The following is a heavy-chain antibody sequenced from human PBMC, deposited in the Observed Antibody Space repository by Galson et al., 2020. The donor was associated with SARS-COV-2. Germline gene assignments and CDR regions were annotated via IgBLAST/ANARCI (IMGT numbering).Heavy chain of an antibody. D-gene: IGHD3-9*01. CDR1: GFTFSSYE. CDR3: ARSQYFDWLLYDGLAFDI. J-gene: IGHJ3*02. V-gene: IGHV3-48*03. Sequence: GGSLRLSCAASGFTFSSYEMNWVRQAPGKGLEWVSYISSSGSTIYYADSVKGRFTISRDNAKNSLYLQMNSLRAEDTAVYYCARSQYFDWLLYDGLAFDIWGQGTMVTVSS. CDR2: ISSSGSTI.